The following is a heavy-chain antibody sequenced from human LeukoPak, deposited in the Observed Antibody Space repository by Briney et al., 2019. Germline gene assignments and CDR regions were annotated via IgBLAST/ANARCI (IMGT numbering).Heavy chain of an antibody. CDR3: ARDPTVTTSSMDWYFDL. J-gene: IGHJ2*01. Sequence: GASVKVSCKASGGTFSSYAISWVRQAPGQGLEWMGRIIPILGIANYAQKFQGRVTITADKSTSTAYMELSSLRSEDTAVYYCARDPTVTTSSMDWYFDLWGRGTLVTVSS. D-gene: IGHD4-17*01. CDR1: GGTFSSYA. V-gene: IGHV1-69*04. CDR2: IIPILGIA.